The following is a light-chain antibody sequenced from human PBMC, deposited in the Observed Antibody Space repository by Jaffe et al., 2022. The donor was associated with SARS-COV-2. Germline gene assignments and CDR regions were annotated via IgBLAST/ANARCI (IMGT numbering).Light chain of an antibody. V-gene: IGLV2-23*01. CDR2: EGS. CDR3: CSYAGSNTWM. Sequence: QSALAQPASVSGSPGQSITISCTGTSSDVGSYSLVSWYQQHPDKAPKLMIYEGSKRPSGVSNRFSGSKSGNTASLTISGLQAEDEADYYCCSYAGSNTWMFGGGTKLTVL. J-gene: IGLJ3*02. CDR1: SSDVGSYSL.